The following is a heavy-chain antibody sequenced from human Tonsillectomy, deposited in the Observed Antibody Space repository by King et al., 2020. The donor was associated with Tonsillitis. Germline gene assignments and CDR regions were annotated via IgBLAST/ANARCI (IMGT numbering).Heavy chain of an antibody. CDR3: ARVRGLWVYYESSEDAFDI. D-gene: IGHD3-22*01. V-gene: IGHV4-30-2*01. J-gene: IGHJ3*02. CDR2: IYHSGST. Sequence: QLQESGPGLVKPSQTLSLTCAVSGGSISSGGYSWSWIRQPPGKGLEWIGYIYHSGSTYYNPSLKSRVTISVDRSKNQFSLKLSSVTAADTAVYYCARVRGLWVYYESSEDAFDIWGQGTMVTVSS. CDR1: GGSISSGGYS.